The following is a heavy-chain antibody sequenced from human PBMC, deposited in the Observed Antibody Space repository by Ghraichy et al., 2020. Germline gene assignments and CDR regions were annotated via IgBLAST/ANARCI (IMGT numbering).Heavy chain of an antibody. Sequence: SETLTLTCTVSGGSISSSSYYWGWIRQPPGKGLEWIGSIYYSGSTYYNPSLKSRVTISVDTSKNQFSLKLSSVTAADTAVYYCASMSGDDSSGYYYFDYWGQGTLVTVSS. J-gene: IGHJ4*02. CDR2: IYYSGST. CDR3: ASMSGDDSSGYYYFDY. D-gene: IGHD3-22*01. V-gene: IGHV4-39*01. CDR1: GGSISSSSYY.